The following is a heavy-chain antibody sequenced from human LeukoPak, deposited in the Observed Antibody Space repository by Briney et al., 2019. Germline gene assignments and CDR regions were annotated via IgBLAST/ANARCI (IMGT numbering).Heavy chain of an antibody. D-gene: IGHD6-13*01. CDR1: GGSISSSSYY. CDR3: ARLAEQLRPRNWFDP. J-gene: IGHJ5*02. CDR2: IYYSGST. Sequence: SETLSLTCTVSGGSISSSSYYWGWIRQPPGKGLELIGSIYYSGSTYYNPSLKSRVTISVDTSKNQFSLKLSSVTAADTAVYYCARLAEQLRPRNWFDPWGQGTLVTVSS. V-gene: IGHV4-39*01.